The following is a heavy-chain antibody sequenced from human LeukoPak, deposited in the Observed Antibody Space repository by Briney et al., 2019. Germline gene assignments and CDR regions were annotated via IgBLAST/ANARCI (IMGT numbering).Heavy chain of an antibody. J-gene: IGHJ5*02. CDR3: ARNTFGENWFDP. Sequence: GGSLRLPCAASGFTVSSSYMTWVRQAPRKGLEWVSVIYSGGNTYYADSVKGRFTISRDNSKNTLYLQMNSLRAEDTAVYYCARNTFGENWFDPWGQGTLVTVSS. V-gene: IGHV3-53*01. D-gene: IGHD3-10*01. CDR2: IYSGGNT. CDR1: GFTVSSSY.